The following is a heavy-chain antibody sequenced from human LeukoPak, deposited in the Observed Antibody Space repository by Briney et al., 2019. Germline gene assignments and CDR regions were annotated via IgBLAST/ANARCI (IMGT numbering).Heavy chain of an antibody. Sequence: PWGSLRLSCAASGFTFIGYAMSWVRQVPGKGLEWVSAINGEATSTFYAESVKGRFTISRDNSKNTLYLHMSDLRAEDTAVYYCVKRDYYDTTTFSPLFQHWGQGTLVTVSS. D-gene: IGHD3-22*01. V-gene: IGHV3-23*01. CDR3: VKRDYYDTTTFSPLFQH. CDR1: GFTFIGYA. J-gene: IGHJ1*01. CDR2: INGEATST.